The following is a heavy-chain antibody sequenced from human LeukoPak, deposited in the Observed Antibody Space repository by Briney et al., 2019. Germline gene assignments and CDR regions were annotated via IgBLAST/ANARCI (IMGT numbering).Heavy chain of an antibody. CDR3: AKEGYSYGLTFDY. V-gene: IGHV3-23*01. J-gene: IGHJ4*02. CDR2: ISGSGSST. CDR1: GFIFSSYA. Sequence: GSLRLSCAASGFIFSSYAMSWVRQAPGKGLEWVSAISGSGSSTYYVDSVKGRFTISRDNSKNTLYLQMNSLRAEDTAVYYCAKEGYSYGLTFDYWGQGTLVTVSS. D-gene: IGHD5-18*01.